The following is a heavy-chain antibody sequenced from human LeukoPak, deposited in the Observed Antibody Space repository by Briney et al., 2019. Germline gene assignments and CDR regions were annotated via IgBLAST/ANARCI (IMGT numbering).Heavy chain of an antibody. CDR2: ISAYNGNT. V-gene: IGHV1-18*01. CDR3: ARGAGGGFGELPLYYYYYMDV. D-gene: IGHD3-10*01. Sequence: ASVKVSCKASGYTFTSYGISWVRQAPGQGLEWMGWISAYNGNTNYAQKLQGRVTMTRNTSISTAYMELSSLRSEDTAVYYCARGAGGGFGELPLYYYYYMDVWGKGTTVTISS. J-gene: IGHJ6*03. CDR1: GYTFTSYG.